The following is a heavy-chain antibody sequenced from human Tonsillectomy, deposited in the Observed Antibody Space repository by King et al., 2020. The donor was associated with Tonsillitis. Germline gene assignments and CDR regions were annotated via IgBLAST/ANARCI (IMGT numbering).Heavy chain of an antibody. Sequence: EVQLVESGGGLVQPGESLRLSCAASGFTFSSYAMNWVRQAPGKGLEWVSAISGSGGSTYYADSVKGRFTISRDNSKNTLYVQMNSLRAEDTAVYYCAKDLSSPDYNDYAGGFWSDPWGQGTLVTVSS. J-gene: IGHJ5*02. CDR2: ISGSGGST. V-gene: IGHV3-23*04. CDR1: GFTFSSYA. CDR3: AKDLSSPDYNDYAGGFWSDP. D-gene: IGHD4-11*01.